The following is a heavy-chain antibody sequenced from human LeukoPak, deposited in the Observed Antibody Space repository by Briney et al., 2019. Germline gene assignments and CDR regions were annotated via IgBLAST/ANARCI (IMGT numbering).Heavy chain of an antibody. J-gene: IGHJ4*02. CDR1: GFTFDDYA. D-gene: IGHD6-13*01. V-gene: IGHV3-9*01. CDR3: AKSWGGIAAAQLDY. Sequence: GGSLRLSCAASGFTFDDYAMHWVRQAPGKGLEWVSGISWNSGSIGYADSVKGRFTISSDNAKNSLYLQMNSLRAEDTALYYCAKSWGGIAAAQLDYWGQGTLVTVSS. CDR2: ISWNSGSI.